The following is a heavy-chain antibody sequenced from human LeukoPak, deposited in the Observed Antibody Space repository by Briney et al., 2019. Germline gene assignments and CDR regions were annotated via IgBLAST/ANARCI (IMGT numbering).Heavy chain of an antibody. Sequence: SETLSLTCAVYGGSFGGYYWSWIRQPPGKGLEWIGEINHSGSTNCNPSLKSRVTISIDTSKNQFSLKVSSVTAADTAVYYCARVPVTYYFYYMDVWGKGTTVTVSS. J-gene: IGHJ6*03. CDR3: ARVPVTYYFYYMDV. V-gene: IGHV4-34*01. D-gene: IGHD4-11*01. CDR1: GGSFGGYY. CDR2: INHSGST.